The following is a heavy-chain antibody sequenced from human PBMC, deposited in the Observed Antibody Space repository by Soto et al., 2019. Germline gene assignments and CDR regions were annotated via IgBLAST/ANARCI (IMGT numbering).Heavy chain of an antibody. V-gene: IGHV4-31*03. D-gene: IGHD3-22*01. CDR1: GGSISSGGYY. CDR2: IYYSGST. CDR3: ARGSITMVVPDY. Sequence: SETLSLTCTVSGGSISSGGYYWSWIRQHPGKGLEWIGYIYYSGSTYYNPSLKSRVTISVDTSKNQFSLKLSSVTAADTAVYYCARGSITMVVPDYWGQGTLVTVSS. J-gene: IGHJ4*02.